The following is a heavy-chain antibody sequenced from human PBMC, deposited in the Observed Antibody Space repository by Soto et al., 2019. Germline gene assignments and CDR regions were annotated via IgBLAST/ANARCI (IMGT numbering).Heavy chain of an antibody. CDR3: ASRPCEVNYYGVFDY. Sequence: GGSLRLSXAASGFTFTTCWMTWVRQAPGKGLEWVANINKDGSEKYYMDSVRGRFTISRDNAKSSLFLQMNSLRAEDTAVYYCASRPCEVNYYGVFDYWGQGALVTVSS. J-gene: IGHJ4*02. CDR2: INKDGSEK. V-gene: IGHV3-7*03. CDR1: GFTFTTCW. D-gene: IGHD3-22*01.